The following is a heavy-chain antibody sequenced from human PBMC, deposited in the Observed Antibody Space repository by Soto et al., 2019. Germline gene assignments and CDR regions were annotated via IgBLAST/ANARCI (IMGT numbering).Heavy chain of an antibody. CDR3: AKGSCSSWPYYFDS. V-gene: IGHV3-23*01. CDR1: GFSVSDYV. CDR2: MTGSGGDT. D-gene: IGHD6-13*01. J-gene: IGHJ4*02. Sequence: EVQLLESGGGLVQPGGSLRLSCAASGFSVSDYVMAWVRQAPGKRLEWVSAMTGSGGDTYSPDSVKGRFTLSRDNSDKSLYLRTDSLRAEDTAVYYCAKGSCSSWPYYFDSWGQGTLVTVSS.